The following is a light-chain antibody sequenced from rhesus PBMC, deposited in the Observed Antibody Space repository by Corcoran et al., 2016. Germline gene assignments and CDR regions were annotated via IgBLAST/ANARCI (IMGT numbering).Light chain of an antibody. V-gene: IGKV1-19*01. Sequence: DIQMTQSPSSLSASVGDKVTNTCYASQGNSSWLAWYQQKPGNAPKPLFHAASSLQSGVPSRFSGSGSGTAYTLTLSRLQPEVFATYYCQQYDDRPRTFGGGTKVEI. CDR3: QQYDDRPRT. CDR1: QGNSSW. CDR2: AAS. J-gene: IGKJ4*01.